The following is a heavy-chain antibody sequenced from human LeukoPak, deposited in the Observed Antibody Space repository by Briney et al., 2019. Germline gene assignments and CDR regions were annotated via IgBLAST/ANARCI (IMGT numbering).Heavy chain of an antibody. CDR2: ISGSGGST. V-gene: IGHV3-23*01. Sequence: GGSLRLSCAASGLTFSRYAMTWVRQAPGKGLEWVSSISGSGGSTCYADSVKGRFTFSRDNSKNTLYLQMNGLRAEDTAVYYCANRIAAAEGYFQHWGQGTLVTVSS. D-gene: IGHD6-13*01. CDR1: GLTFSRYA. CDR3: ANRIAAAEGYFQH. J-gene: IGHJ1*01.